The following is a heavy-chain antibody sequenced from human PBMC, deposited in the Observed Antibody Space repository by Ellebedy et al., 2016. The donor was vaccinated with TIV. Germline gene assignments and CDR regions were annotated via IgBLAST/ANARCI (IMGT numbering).Heavy chain of an antibody. CDR1: GGSIRNYY. Sequence: MPSETLSLTCTVSGGSIRNYYWNWIRQPPGQGLEWIGYVYHTGSTNYNPSLRSRVTLAVDTPKNEFPLKLSSVTTADTAIYYCARDGVEDYFDYWGQGLLVTVSS. J-gene: IGHJ4*02. CDR3: ARDGVEDYFDY. V-gene: IGHV4-59*01. CDR2: VYHTGST. D-gene: IGHD3-10*01.